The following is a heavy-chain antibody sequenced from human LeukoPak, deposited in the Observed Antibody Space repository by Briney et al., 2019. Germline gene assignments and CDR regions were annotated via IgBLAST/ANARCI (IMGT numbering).Heavy chain of an antibody. D-gene: IGHD5-18*01. CDR3: AKDDRIQLSGNYYYGMDV. J-gene: IGHJ6*02. V-gene: IGHV3-9*01. CDR2: ISWNSGSI. Sequence: PGRSLRLSCAASGFTFDDYAMHWVRQAPGKGLEWVSGISWNSGSIGYADSVKGRFTISRDNSKNTLYLQMNSLRAEDTAVYYCAKDDRIQLSGNYYYGMDVWGQGTTVTVSS. CDR1: GFTFDDYA.